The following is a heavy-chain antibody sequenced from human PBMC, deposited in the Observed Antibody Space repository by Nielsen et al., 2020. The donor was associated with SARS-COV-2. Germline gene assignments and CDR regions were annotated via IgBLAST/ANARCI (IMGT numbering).Heavy chain of an antibody. D-gene: IGHD3-16*01. CDR1: GGSISSYY. CDR3: ARVHDGDFYYYYGMDV. CDR2: IYYSGST. J-gene: IGHJ6*02. V-gene: IGHV4-59*01. Sequence: SETLSLTCTVSGGSISSYYWSWIRQPPGKGLEWIGYIYYSGSTNYTPSLKSRVTISVDTSKNQFSLKLSSVTAADTAVYYCARVHDGDFYYYYGMDVWGQGTTVTVSS.